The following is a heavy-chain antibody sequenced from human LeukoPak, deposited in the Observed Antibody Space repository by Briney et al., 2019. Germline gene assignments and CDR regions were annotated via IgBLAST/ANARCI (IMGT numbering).Heavy chain of an antibody. D-gene: IGHD6-19*01. CDR3: AKFSAPIAVAGNFDY. CDR2: ISSSSSTI. J-gene: IGHJ4*02. V-gene: IGHV3-48*01. Sequence: PGGSLRLSCAASGFTFSSYSMNWVRQAPGKGLEWVSYISSSSSTIYYADSVKGRFTISRDNSKNTLYLQMNSLRAEDTAVYYCAKFSAPIAVAGNFDYWGQGTLVTVSS. CDR1: GFTFSSYS.